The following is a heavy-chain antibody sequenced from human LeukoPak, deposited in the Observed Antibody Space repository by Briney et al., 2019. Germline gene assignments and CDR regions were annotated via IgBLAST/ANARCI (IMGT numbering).Heavy chain of an antibody. V-gene: IGHV3-30-3*01. CDR3: ARGAFDI. Sequence: GGSLRLFCAASGFTFSSYAMHWVRQAPGKGLEWVAVISYDGSNKYYADSVKGRFTISRDNSKNTLYLQMNSLRAEDTAVYYCARGAFDIWGQGTMVTVSS. CDR2: ISYDGSNK. CDR1: GFTFSSYA. J-gene: IGHJ3*02.